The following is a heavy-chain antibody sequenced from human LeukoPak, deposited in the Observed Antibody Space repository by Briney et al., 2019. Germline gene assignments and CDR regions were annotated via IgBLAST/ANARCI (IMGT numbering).Heavy chain of an antibody. D-gene: IGHD3-9*01. Sequence: GGSLRLSCAASGFPFSDYWMTWVRQAPGKGLEWVANIKQDGREKFYLDSVKGRFTISRDDTKNSLYLQMSSLRVEDTAVYFCARDRLYYDISTGYVPLDYWGLGTLVTVSS. CDR1: GFPFSDYW. V-gene: IGHV3-7*01. J-gene: IGHJ4*02. CDR2: IKQDGREK. CDR3: ARDRLYYDISTGYVPLDY.